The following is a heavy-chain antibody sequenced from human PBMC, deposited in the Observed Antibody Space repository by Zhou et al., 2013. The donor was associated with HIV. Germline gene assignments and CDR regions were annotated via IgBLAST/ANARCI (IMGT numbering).Heavy chain of an antibody. CDR1: GYTLTELS. CDR2: FDPEDGET. Sequence: QLVQSGPEVKKPGTSVKVSCKVSGYTLTELSMHWVRQAPGKGLEWMGGFDPEDGETIYAQKFQGRVTMTEDTSTDTAYMELSSLRSEDTAVYYCARGPGIAAAGTLGYYYGMDVWGQGTTVTVSS. D-gene: IGHD6-13*01. J-gene: IGHJ6*02. CDR3: ARGPGIAAAGTLGYYYGMDV. V-gene: IGHV1-24*01.